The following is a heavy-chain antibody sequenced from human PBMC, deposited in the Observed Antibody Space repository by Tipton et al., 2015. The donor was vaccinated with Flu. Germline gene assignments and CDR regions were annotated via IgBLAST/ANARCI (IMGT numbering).Heavy chain of an antibody. CDR2: FYYDVGT. CDR3: ARQDHGLDV. D-gene: IGHD2-8*01. V-gene: IGHV4-39*01. CDR1: GASLRSSSYY. Sequence: TLSLTCTVSGASLRSSSYYWGWIRQPQGKGLEWIGSFYYDVGTYYNPSLNSRVTISVDTSKNQFSLNLRSVTAADTAVYYCARQDHGLDVWGQGTTVSVS. J-gene: IGHJ6*02.